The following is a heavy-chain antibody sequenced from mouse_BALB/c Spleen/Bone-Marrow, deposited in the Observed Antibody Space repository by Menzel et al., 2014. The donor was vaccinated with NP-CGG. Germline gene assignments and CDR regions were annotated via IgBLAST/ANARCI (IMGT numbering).Heavy chain of an antibody. CDR2: FNPYNDVT. CDR3: ARKFYYFGSSPYWYFDV. V-gene: IGHV1-14*01. Sequence: EVQLQQSGPELVTPGASVKMSCKASGYTFTSYVMHWVKQKPGQGLEWIGYFNPYNDVTNYNEKFKGKATLTSDKSSSTAYMELSSLTSEDPAVYYCARKFYYFGSSPYWYFDVWGAGTTVTVSS. CDR1: GYTFTSYV. J-gene: IGHJ1*01. D-gene: IGHD1-1*01.